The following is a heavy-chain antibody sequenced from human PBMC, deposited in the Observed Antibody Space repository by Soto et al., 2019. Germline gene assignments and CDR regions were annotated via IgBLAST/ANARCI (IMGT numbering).Heavy chain of an antibody. Sequence: GGSLRLCCTASGFTFGDYAMSWFRQAPGKGLEWVGFIRSKAYGGTTEYAASVKGRFTISRDDSKSIAYLQMNSLKTEDTAVYYCTRDIRFLEWLPHYYYYYYMDVWGKGTTVTVSS. V-gene: IGHV3-49*03. CDR2: IRSKAYGGTT. CDR3: TRDIRFLEWLPHYYYYYYMDV. J-gene: IGHJ6*03. CDR1: GFTFGDYA. D-gene: IGHD3-3*01.